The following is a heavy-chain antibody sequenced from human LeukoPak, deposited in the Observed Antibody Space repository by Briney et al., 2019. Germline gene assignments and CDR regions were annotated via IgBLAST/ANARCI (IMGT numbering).Heavy chain of an antibody. CDR1: GGTFSSYA. D-gene: IGHD1-14*01. CDR3: ARDPMGLRPRPRGYFDL. Sequence: ASVKVSCKASGGTFSSYAISWVRQAPGQGLEWMGGIIPIFGTANYAQKFQGRVTITADESTSTAYMELSSLRSEDTAVYYCARDPMGLRPRPRGYFDLWGRGTLVTVSS. V-gene: IGHV1-69*13. J-gene: IGHJ2*01. CDR2: IIPIFGTA.